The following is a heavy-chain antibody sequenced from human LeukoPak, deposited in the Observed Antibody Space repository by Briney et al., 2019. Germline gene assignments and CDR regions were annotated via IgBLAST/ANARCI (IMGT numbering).Heavy chain of an antibody. CDR3: TTGLYSGRLG. D-gene: IGHD1-26*01. CDR2: IKSKTDGGIT. CDR1: GFTFSNAW. J-gene: IGHJ4*02. V-gene: IGHV3-15*07. Sequence: GGSLRLSCAASGFTFSNAWMNWVRQAPGKGLEWVGRIKSKTDGGITDYAAPVRGRFTISRDDSKNTLYLQMNSLKTEDTAVYYCTTGLYSGRLGWGQGTLVTVSS.